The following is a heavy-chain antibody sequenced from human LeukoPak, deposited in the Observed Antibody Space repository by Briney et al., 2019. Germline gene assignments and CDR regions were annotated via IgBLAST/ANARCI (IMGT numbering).Heavy chain of an antibody. CDR3: GKATGTLGN. CDR1: GFTFSGSA. J-gene: IGHJ4*02. D-gene: IGHD1-1*01. V-gene: IGHV3-73*01. CDR2: IRTKSNSYAT. Sequence: GGSLRLSCAASGFTFSGSAMHWVRQASGKGLEWLGRIRTKSNSYATAYAASVKGRFTISRDNSKNTLYLQMNGLTAEDTARYYCGKATGTLGNWGQGTLVTVSS.